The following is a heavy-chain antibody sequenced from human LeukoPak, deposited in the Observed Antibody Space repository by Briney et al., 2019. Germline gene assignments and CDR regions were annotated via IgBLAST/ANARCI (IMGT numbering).Heavy chain of an antibody. D-gene: IGHD3-22*01. V-gene: IGHV3-23*01. Sequence: GGSLRLSCAASGSTFSNDAMSWCRQAPGKGLEWVSRTSGSGDITLYADSVKGRFTISRTNSANRLYLQMNRLRADDAGVYYSVSYGSLGGGYYSGLEHWGQGTLVAVSS. CDR1: GSTFSNDA. CDR2: TSGSGDIT. J-gene: IGHJ1*01. CDR3: VSYGSLGGGYYSGLEH.